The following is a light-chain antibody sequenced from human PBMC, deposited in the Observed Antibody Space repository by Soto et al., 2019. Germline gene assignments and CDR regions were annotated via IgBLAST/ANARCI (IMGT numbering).Light chain of an antibody. J-gene: IGLJ1*01. V-gene: IGLV2-23*02. CDR3: CSYAGSSAV. CDR2: EAT. Sequence: QSVLTQPGSVSGSPGQSITISCTGTSTDVGSYNLVSWYQQHPGKVPKLMIYEATKRPSGVSNRFSGSKSGDTASLTISGLQAEDEADYYCCSYAGSSAVFGTGTKVTVL. CDR1: STDVGSYNL.